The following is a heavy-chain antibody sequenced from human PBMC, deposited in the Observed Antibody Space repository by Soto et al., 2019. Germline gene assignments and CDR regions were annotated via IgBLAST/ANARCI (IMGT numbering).Heavy chain of an antibody. Sequence: QVQLQESGPGLVKPSDTLSLTCAVSGYSISSSNWWGWIRQPPGKGLEWIGYIYYSGTTYYNPSPQXRXTXSXHTSKTQFPLTLTSVTAVDTAVYYCARREIQGPIDYWGQGTLVTVSS. J-gene: IGHJ4*02. V-gene: IGHV4-28*01. CDR1: GYSISSSNW. D-gene: IGHD1-26*01. CDR3: ARREIQGPIDY. CDR2: IYYSGTT.